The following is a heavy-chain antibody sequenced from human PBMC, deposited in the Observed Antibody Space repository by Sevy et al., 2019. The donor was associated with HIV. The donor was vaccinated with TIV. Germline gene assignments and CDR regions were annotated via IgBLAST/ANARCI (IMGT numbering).Heavy chain of an antibody. Sequence: GGSLRLSCVVSGLTSRTYWMHWVRRAPGKGLEWVASINPDGGENYYVASVKGRFTISRDNTKNSLYLQMTSLRAEDTAAYYCARGTYYHDSGFYYPFDYWGQGTLVTVSS. CDR3: ARGTYYHDSGFYYPFDY. D-gene: IGHD3-10*01. CDR2: INPDGGEN. V-gene: IGHV3-7*01. J-gene: IGHJ4*02. CDR1: GLTSRTYW.